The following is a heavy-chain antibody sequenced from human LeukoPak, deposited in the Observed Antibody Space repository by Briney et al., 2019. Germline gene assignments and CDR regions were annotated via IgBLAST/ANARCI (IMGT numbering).Heavy chain of an antibody. CDR1: GYTFTSYA. CDR3: ARGVSIAVVRNWFDP. Sequence: ASVKVSCKASGYTFTSYAMNWVRQAPGQGLEWMGWINTNTGNPTYAQGFTGRFVSSLDTSVSTAYLQISSLKAEDTAVYYCARGVSIAVVRNWFDPWGQGTLVTVSS. D-gene: IGHD6-19*01. V-gene: IGHV7-4-1*02. CDR2: INTNTGNP. J-gene: IGHJ5*02.